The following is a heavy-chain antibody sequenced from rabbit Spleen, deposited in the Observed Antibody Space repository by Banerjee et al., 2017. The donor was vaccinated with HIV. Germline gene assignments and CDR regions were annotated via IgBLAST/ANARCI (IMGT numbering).Heavy chain of an antibody. V-gene: IGHV1S40*01. CDR3: ARDLGGYAGYDYEAFDL. CDR2: IYAGSSGST. Sequence: QSLEESGGDLVKPGASLTLTCKASGLDFSSSYWICWVRQAPGKGLELIACIYAGSSGSTYYASWAKGRFTISKTSSTTVTLQMTSLTAADTATYFCARDLGGYAGYDYEAFDLWGPGTLVTVS. CDR1: GLDFSSSYW. J-gene: IGHJ4*01. D-gene: IGHD7-1*01.